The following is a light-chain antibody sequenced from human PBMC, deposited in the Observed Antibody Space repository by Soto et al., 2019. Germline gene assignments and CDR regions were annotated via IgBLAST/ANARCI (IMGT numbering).Light chain of an antibody. Sequence: DIQMTQSPSSVSASVGDRVTITCRASQDISNWLAWYQQKPGMAPKLLIYAASSLQRGVPSRFTGRGSGTDFTLTISSLQPEDFATYYCQQANSFPLTFGGGTKVEI. CDR1: QDISNW. CDR2: AAS. CDR3: QQANSFPLT. V-gene: IGKV1-12*01. J-gene: IGKJ4*01.